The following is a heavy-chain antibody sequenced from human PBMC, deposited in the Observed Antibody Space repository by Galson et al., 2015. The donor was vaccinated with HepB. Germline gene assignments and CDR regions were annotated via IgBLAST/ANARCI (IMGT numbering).Heavy chain of an antibody. J-gene: IGHJ3*02. D-gene: IGHD6-19*01. CDR1: GFTFSSYK. V-gene: IGHV3-30*04. CDR2: ISYDGNNK. CDR3: ARALAGAIYRSGWYDAFVI. Sequence: SLRLSCAASGFTFSSYKMHWVRQAPGKGLEWVAVISYDGNNKYYADSVKGRFTISRDNSKDTRYLQMNSLRAEETAVYYCARALAGAIYRSGWYDAFVIWGQGTMVTVSS.